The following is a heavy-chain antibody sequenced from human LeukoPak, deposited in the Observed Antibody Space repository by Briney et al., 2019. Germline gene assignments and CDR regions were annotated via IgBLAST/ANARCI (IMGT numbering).Heavy chain of an antibody. CDR3: AGDVTIFGVGDWYFDL. CDR2: ISYDGSNK. J-gene: IGHJ2*01. Sequence: GGSLRLSCAASGFTFSSYAMHWVRQAPGKGLEWVAVISYDGSNKYYADSVKGRFTISRDNSKNTLYLQMNSLRAEDTAVYYCAGDVTIFGVGDWYFDLWGRGTLVTVSS. D-gene: IGHD3-3*01. V-gene: IGHV3-30-3*01. CDR1: GFTFSSYA.